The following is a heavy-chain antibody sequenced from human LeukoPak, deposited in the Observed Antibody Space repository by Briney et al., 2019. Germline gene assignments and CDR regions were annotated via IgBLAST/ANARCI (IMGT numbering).Heavy chain of an antibody. D-gene: IGHD1-14*01. CDR1: GXXISSYX. CDR2: IYYSGST. J-gene: IGHJ4*02. CDR3: ARGPDLDY. Sequence: SXXXXVSGXXISSYXXXXIRQXPGKGLEWIGYIYYSGSTNYNPSLKSRVTISVDTSKNQFSLKLSSVTAADTAVYYCARGPDLDYWGQGTLVTVSS. V-gene: IGHV4-59*01.